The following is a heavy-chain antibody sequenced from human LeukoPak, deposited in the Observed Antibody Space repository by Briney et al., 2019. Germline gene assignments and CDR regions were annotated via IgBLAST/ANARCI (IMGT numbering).Heavy chain of an antibody. V-gene: IGHV5-51*01. CDR3: ARPLSYDSSGYLGAFDI. J-gene: IGHJ3*02. D-gene: IGHD3-22*01. CDR1: GSSFTNYW. CDR2: VYPGDSDT. Sequence: GESLKISCQGSGSSFTNYWIGWARQLPGKGLEWMAIVYPGDSDTRYSPSFQGQVTISADKSISTAYLQWSSLKASDTAMYYCARPLSYDSSGYLGAFDIWGQGTMVTVSS.